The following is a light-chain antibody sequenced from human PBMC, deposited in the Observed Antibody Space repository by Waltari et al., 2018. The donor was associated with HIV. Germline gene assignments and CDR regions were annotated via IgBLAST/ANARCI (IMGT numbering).Light chain of an antibody. J-gene: IGLJ2*01. CDR3: QAWDSSTAVV. V-gene: IGLV3-1*01. CDR1: KLGDKY. CDR2: QDS. Sequence: SYELTQPPSVSVSPGQTASITCSGDKLGDKYACWYQQKPGQCPFLVIYQDSKRPSGIPERFSGSNSGNTATLTISGTQAMDEADYYCQAWDSSTAVVFGGGTKLTVL.